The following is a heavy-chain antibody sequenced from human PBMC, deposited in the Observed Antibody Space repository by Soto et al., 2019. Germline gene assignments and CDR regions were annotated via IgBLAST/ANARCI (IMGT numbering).Heavy chain of an antibody. CDR3: TIGSTSTKNY. CDR2: IKSKTDGGTT. Sequence: EVQLVESGGGLVKPGGSLRLSCAASGFTFSNAWLSWVRQAPGKGLEWVGRIKSKTDGGTTDYTAPVKGRFTISRDDSKNTLYLQMNSLKTEDTAVYYCTIGSTSTKNYWGQGTLVTVSS. V-gene: IGHV3-15*01. J-gene: IGHJ4*02. D-gene: IGHD6-6*01. CDR1: GFTFSNAW.